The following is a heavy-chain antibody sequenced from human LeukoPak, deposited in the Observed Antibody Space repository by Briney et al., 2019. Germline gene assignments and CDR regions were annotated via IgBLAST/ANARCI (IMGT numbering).Heavy chain of an antibody. CDR1: GGSFSGYY. Sequence: SEALSLTCAVYGGSFSGYYWSWIRQPPGKGLEWIGEINHSGSTNYNPSLKSRVTMSVDTSKNQFSLKLSSLTAADTAVYYCAREGASGSYFDPWGQGTLVTVSS. D-gene: IGHD1-26*01. J-gene: IGHJ5*02. V-gene: IGHV4-34*01. CDR2: INHSGST. CDR3: AREGASGSYFDP.